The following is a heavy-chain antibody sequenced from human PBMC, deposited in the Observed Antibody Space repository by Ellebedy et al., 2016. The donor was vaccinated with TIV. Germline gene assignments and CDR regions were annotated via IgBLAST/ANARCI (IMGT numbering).Heavy chain of an antibody. V-gene: IGHV3-21*01. CDR3: ARVMYGGYVAY. D-gene: IGHD4/OR15-4a*01. Sequence: GESLKISXAASGFTFSSYSMNWVRQAPGKGLEWVSSISSSSSYIYYADSVKGRFTISRDNAKNSLYLQMNSLRAEDTAVYYCARVMYGGYVAYWGQGTLVTVSS. CDR1: GFTFSSYS. CDR2: ISSSSSYI. J-gene: IGHJ4*02.